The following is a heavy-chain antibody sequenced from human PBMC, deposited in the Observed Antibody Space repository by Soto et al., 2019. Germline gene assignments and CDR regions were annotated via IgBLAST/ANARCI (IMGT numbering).Heavy chain of an antibody. V-gene: IGHV3-23*01. CDR1: GFTFSNYA. Sequence: EVQLLESGGGSVQPGGSLRLSCAASGFTFSNYAMTWVRQAPGKGLEWVSTMSGTAGNTYYADSVKGRFTISRDNSKNTLYRQMNSLRAEDTAVYYCAKKSYFGSGSYVFYFDYWGQGTLVTVSP. J-gene: IGHJ4*02. CDR2: MSGTAGNT. D-gene: IGHD3-10*01. CDR3: AKKSYFGSGSYVFYFDY.